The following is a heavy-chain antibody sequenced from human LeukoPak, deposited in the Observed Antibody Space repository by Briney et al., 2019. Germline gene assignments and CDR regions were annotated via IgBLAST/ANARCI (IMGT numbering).Heavy chain of an antibody. V-gene: IGHV4-39*01. CDR2: IYYSGNT. J-gene: IGHJ4*02. D-gene: IGHD5-18*01. CDR1: GDSISSSRYY. CDR3: ARPVDTAMVNPIDY. Sequence: SETLSLTCTVSGDSISSSRYYWGWIRQSSGRGLEWIGSIYYSGNTYYNPSLKSRVTISVDTSKNQFSLKLSSVTAAETAVYYCARPVDTAMVNPIDYWGQGTLVTVSS.